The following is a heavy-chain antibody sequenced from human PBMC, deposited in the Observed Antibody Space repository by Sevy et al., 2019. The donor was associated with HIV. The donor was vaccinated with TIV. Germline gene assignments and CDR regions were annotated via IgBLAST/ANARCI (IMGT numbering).Heavy chain of an antibody. Sequence: GGSLRLSCVTSGFTFSSYAMSWVRQTPGKGLEWVSAIGGSADYTYYADSVKGRFTISRDNSKNTLYLQMNSLRAEDTAVYYCAREDFDYWGQGTLVTVSS. CDR2: IGGSADYT. CDR3: AREDFDY. J-gene: IGHJ4*02. V-gene: IGHV3-23*01. CDR1: GFTFSSYA.